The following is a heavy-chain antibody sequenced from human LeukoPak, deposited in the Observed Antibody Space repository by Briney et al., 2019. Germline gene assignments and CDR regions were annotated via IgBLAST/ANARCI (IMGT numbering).Heavy chain of an antibody. J-gene: IGHJ4*02. CDR2: INHSGST. CDR3: ARGRTAVAEDY. Sequence: SETLSLTYAVYGGSFSGYYWSWIRQPPGKGLEWIGEINHSGSTNYNPSLKSRVTISVDTSKNQFSLKLSSVTAADTAVYYCARGRTAVAEDYWGQGTLVTVSS. CDR1: GGSFSGYY. D-gene: IGHD6-19*01. V-gene: IGHV4-34*01.